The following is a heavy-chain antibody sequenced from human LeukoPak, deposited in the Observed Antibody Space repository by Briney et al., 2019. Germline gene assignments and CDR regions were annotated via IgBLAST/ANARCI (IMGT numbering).Heavy chain of an antibody. CDR2: IYYSGSK. V-gene: IGHV4-39*07. J-gene: IGHJ5*02. CDR3: ARGLIVVVVAATSQWFDP. Sequence: SETLSLTCSVSGGSINTDNYYWGWVRQPPGKALEWIGSIYYSGSKWYNPSLKSRVTIPLDTSKNQFSLKLSSVTAADTAVYYCARGLIVVVVAATSQWFDPWGQGTLVTVSS. CDR1: GGSINTDNYY. D-gene: IGHD2-15*01.